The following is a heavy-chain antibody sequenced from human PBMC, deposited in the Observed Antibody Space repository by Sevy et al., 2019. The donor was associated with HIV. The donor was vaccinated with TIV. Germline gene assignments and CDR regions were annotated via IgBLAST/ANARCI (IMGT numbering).Heavy chain of an antibody. D-gene: IGHD3-16*01. Sequence: GGSLRLSCAASGFTFSANWMNWVRQAPGKGLEWVANIKADGSDKHYVDSVEGRFTISGVNAKNLLFLQMNSLRVEDTAVYYCANGTFGGFESWGQGTLVTVSS. V-gene: IGHV3-7*01. CDR3: ANGTFGGFES. CDR2: IKADGSDK. CDR1: GFTFSANW. J-gene: IGHJ4*02.